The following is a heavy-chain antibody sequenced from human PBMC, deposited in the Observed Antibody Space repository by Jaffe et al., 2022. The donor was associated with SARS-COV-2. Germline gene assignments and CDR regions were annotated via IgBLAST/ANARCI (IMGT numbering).Heavy chain of an antibody. V-gene: IGHV4-34*01. CDR1: GGSFSGYY. CDR3: AREGSSGYYY. D-gene: IGHD3-22*01. J-gene: IGHJ4*02. Sequence: QVQLQQWGAGLLKPSETLSLTCAVYGGSFSGYYWSWIRQSPGKGLEWIGEINHSGSTNYNPSLKSRLTISIDTSKNQFSLKLSSVTAADTAVYYCAREGSSGYYYWGQGTLVTVSS. CDR2: INHSGST.